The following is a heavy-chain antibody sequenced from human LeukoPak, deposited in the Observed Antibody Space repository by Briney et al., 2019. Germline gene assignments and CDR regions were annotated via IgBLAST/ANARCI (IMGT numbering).Heavy chain of an antibody. V-gene: IGHV1-46*01. Sequence: ASVKVSCKASGYTFTSYYMHWVRQAPGQGLEWMGIINPSVGSTSYAQKFQGRVTMTRDTSTSTVYMELSSLRSKDTAVYYCAIASELGRGYFHYWGQGTLVTVSS. CDR1: GYTFTSYY. CDR2: INPSVGST. J-gene: IGHJ4*02. D-gene: IGHD7-27*01. CDR3: AIASELGRGYFHY.